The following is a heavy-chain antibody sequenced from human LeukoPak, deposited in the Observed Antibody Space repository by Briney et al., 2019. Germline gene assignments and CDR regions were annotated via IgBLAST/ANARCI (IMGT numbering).Heavy chain of an antibody. D-gene: IGHD3-3*01. V-gene: IGHV3-30-3*01. CDR3: ARDRYYDFWSAYFDY. CDR1: GCTFSSYA. Sequence: GGSLRLSCAASGCTFSSYAMHWVRQAPGKGLEWVAFISYDGSNKYYADSVKGRFTISRDNSKNTLYLQMNSLRAEDAAVYYCARDRYYDFWSAYFDYWGQGTLVTVSS. J-gene: IGHJ4*02. CDR2: ISYDGSNK.